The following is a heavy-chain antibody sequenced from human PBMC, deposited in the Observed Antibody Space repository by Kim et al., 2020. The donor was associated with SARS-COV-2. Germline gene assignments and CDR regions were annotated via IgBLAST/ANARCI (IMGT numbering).Heavy chain of an antibody. V-gene: IGHV4-4*09. CDR3: ARSTGGYSYGIFDY. J-gene: IGHJ4*02. D-gene: IGHD5-18*01. Sequence: TPSLQSRVTISVDTSKNQFSLKLSSVTAADTAVYYCARSTGGYSYGIFDYWGQGTLVTVSS.